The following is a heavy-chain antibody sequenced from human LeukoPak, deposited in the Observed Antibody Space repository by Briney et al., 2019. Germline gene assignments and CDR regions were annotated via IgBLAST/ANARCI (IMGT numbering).Heavy chain of an antibody. CDR1: GFTFDDYA. Sequence: GRSLRLSCAAFGFTFDDYAMHWVRQAPGKGLEWVSGISWNSGSIGYADSVKGRFTISRDNAKNSLYLQMNSLRAEDTALYYCAKDGDPKYSSLTGSWFDPWGQGTLVTVSS. V-gene: IGHV3-9*01. J-gene: IGHJ5*02. D-gene: IGHD6-6*01. CDR3: AKDGDPKYSSLTGSWFDP. CDR2: ISWNSGSI.